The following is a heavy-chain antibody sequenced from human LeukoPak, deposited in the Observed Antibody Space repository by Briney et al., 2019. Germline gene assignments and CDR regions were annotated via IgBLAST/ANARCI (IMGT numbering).Heavy chain of an antibody. J-gene: IGHJ5*02. CDR3: ARVLVYSNYVRVSGWFDP. V-gene: IGHV4-34*01. Sequence: PSETLSLTCSVYGGSVSGYYWSWIRQPPGKGLEWIGEINHSGSTNYNPSLKSRVTISVDTSKNQFSLKLSSVTAADTAVYYCARVLVYSNYVRVSGWFDPWGQGTLVTVSS. D-gene: IGHD4-11*01. CDR2: INHSGST. CDR1: GGSVSGYY.